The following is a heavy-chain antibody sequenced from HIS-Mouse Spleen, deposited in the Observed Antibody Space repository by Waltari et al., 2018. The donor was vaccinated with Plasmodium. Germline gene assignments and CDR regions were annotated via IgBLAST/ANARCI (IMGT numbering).Heavy chain of an antibody. J-gene: IGHJ4*02. CDR2: IYYGGST. CDR1: GGSVSSSSYY. Sequence: QLQLQEAGPGLVKPSETLSLTCTVSGGSVSSSSYYWGWTRQPPGKVLEWIGSIYYGGSTYYNPSLKSRVTISVDTSKNQFSLKLSSVTAADTAVYYCARDRITGTSYFDYWGQGTLVTVSS. V-gene: IGHV4-39*07. D-gene: IGHD1-7*01. CDR3: ARDRITGTSYFDY.